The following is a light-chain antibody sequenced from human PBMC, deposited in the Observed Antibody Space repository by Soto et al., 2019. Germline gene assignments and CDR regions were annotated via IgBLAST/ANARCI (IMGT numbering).Light chain of an antibody. V-gene: IGKV3-20*01. Sequence: IVLTQSPATLSLSPGERATLSCTASQPVTTTYIAWYQQKFGQAPRLLIYGASTRATGTPDRFTGGGFGTDFTLTLSRVEPEDFAVDSCQQYDSSFTFGGGTTVEMK. CDR3: QQYDSSFT. J-gene: IGKJ4*01. CDR2: GAS. CDR1: QPVTTTY.